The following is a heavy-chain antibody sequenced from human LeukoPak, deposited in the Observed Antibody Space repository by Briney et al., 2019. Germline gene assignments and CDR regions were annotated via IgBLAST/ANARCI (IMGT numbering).Heavy chain of an antibody. D-gene: IGHD5-18*01. J-gene: IGHJ4*02. Sequence: SETLSLTCAVYGASSNGYLCSWIRQSPGMELGWIGEISRSGSTNYNPSLKGRVPLSVDTSKNQFSLNLNSIIAADTAVYYCVRGGEGYNYGRFDFWGQGTLVTVSS. CDR1: GASSNGYL. CDR2: ISRSGST. V-gene: IGHV4-34*01. CDR3: VRGGEGYNYGRFDF.